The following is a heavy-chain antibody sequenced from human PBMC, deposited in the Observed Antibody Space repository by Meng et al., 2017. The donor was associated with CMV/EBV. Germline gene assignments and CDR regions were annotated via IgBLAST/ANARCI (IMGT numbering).Heavy chain of an antibody. V-gene: IGHV3-73*01. CDR2: IRSKANSYAT. J-gene: IGHJ6*02. Sequence: GESLKISCAASGFTFSGSAMHWVRQASGKGLEWVGRIRSKANSYATAYAASVKGRFTISRDDSKNTAYLQMNSLKTEDTAVYYCTRFLDPYCSSTSCSSPYYYYGMDVWGQGTTVTVS. D-gene: IGHD2-2*01. CDR3: TRFLDPYCSSTSCSSPYYYYGMDV. CDR1: GFTFSGSA.